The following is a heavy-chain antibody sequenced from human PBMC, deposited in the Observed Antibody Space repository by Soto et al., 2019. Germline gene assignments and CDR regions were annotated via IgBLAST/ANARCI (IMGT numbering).Heavy chain of an antibody. CDR1: GGSMSSYY. CDR2: IYYSGST. Sequence: TSETLSLTCTVSGGSMSSYYWSWIRQPPGKGLEWIGYIYYSGSTNYNPSLKSRVTISVDTSKNQFSLKLSSVTAADTAVYYCARGGLSSQFDPWGQGTLVTVSS. J-gene: IGHJ5*02. CDR3: ARGGLSSQFDP. V-gene: IGHV4-59*01. D-gene: IGHD6-13*01.